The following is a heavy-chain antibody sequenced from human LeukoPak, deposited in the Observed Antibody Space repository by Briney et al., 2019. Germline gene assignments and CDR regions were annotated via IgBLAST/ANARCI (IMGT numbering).Heavy chain of an antibody. CDR3: ALGYCSGGRCYHDAFDL. CDR1: GFTLSSYS. CDR2: ISKNGGII. D-gene: IGHD2-15*01. Sequence: GGSLRLSCAGPGFTLSSYSMNWVRQAPGEGLEWISYISKNGGIIYYADSVKGRFTVSRDRASDSVYLQMNSPRVEDTAVYYCALGYCSGGRCYHDAFDLWGQGTAVAVSS. V-gene: IGHV3-48*01. J-gene: IGHJ3*01.